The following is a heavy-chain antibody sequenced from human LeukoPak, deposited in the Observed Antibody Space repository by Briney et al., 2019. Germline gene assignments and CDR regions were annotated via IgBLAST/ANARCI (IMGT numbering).Heavy chain of an antibody. J-gene: IGHJ4*02. Sequence: GESLTISCKGSGSIFTNYWISWVRQMPGKGLEWMGRIDPSDSYTKYSPSFEGHVTISVDKSISTAFLQWSSLKASDSAMYYCATGASKVTTDFANYWGQGSQVAVSS. CDR3: ATGASKVTTDFANY. V-gene: IGHV5-10-1*01. CDR2: IDPSDSYT. D-gene: IGHD4-17*01. CDR1: GSIFTNYW.